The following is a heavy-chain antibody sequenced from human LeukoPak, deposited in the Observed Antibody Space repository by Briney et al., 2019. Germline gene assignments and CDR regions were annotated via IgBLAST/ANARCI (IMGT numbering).Heavy chain of an antibody. CDR2: IYTSRST. Sequence: SETLSLTCTVSGGSISSGSYYWSWIRQPAGKGLEWIGRIYTSRSTNYNPSLKSRVTISVDTSKNQFSLKLSSVTAADTAVYYCARVSYDSSGYYFDYWGQGTLVTVSS. CDR3: ARVSYDSSGYYFDY. J-gene: IGHJ4*02. V-gene: IGHV4-61*02. CDR1: GGSISSGSYY. D-gene: IGHD3-22*01.